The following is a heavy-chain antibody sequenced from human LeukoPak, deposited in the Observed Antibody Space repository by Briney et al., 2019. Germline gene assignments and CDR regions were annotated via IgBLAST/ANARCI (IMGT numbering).Heavy chain of an antibody. Sequence: SETLSLTCTVSGDSVSSGSYYWSWIRQPPGKGLEWIGSIYYSGSTYYNPSLKSRVTISVDTSKNQFSLKLSSVTAADTAVYYCARSTVTTRYFDYWGQGTLVTVSS. CDR2: IYYSGST. D-gene: IGHD4-17*01. J-gene: IGHJ4*02. CDR1: GDSVSSGSYY. CDR3: ARSTVTTRYFDY. V-gene: IGHV4-39*01.